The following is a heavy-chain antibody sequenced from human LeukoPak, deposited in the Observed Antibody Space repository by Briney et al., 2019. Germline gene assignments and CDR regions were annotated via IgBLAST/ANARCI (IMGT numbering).Heavy chain of an antibody. V-gene: IGHV2-70*11. CDR2: IDWDDDE. J-gene: IGHJ4*02. CDR3: ARTTTGATGTYNFDS. CDR1: GFSLTTSAMS. D-gene: IGHD1-26*01. Sequence: SGPARVKPTQTLTLTCAFSGFSLTTSAMSVTWIRQPPGKALEWLARIDWDDDEYYSISLKTRLTISKDTSKKQVVLTTTNMAPVDTATYFCARTTTGATGTYNFDSWGQGTLVTVPS.